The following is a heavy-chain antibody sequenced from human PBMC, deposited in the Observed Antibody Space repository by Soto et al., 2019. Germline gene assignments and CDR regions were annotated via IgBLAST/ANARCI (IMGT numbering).Heavy chain of an antibody. J-gene: IGHJ5*02. CDR3: ARFGSYDSSGYTLYNWFDP. CDR2: IYHSGST. V-gene: IGHV4-4*02. D-gene: IGHD3-22*01. CDR1: GGSISSSNW. Sequence: ASETLSLTCAVSGGSISSSNWWSWVRQPPGKGLEWIGEIYHSGSTNYNPSLKSRVTISVDKSKNQFSLKLSSVTAADTAVYYCARFGSYDSSGYTLYNWFDPWGQGTLVTVSS.